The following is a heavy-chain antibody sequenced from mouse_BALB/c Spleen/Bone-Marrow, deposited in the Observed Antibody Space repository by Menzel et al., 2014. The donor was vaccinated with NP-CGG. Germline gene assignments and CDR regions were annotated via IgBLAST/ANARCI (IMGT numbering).Heavy chain of an antibody. J-gene: IGHJ3*01. CDR2: IDPANGNT. V-gene: IGHV14-3*02. CDR1: GFNIKDTY. CDR3: ARSTGGPDRSAY. Sequence: EVKLQESGAEPVKPGASVKLSCTASGFNIKDTYMHWVKQRPEQGLEWIGRIDPANGNTKYDPKFQGKATITADTSSNTAYLQLSSLTSEDTAVYYCARSTGGPDRSAYWGQGTLVTVSA.